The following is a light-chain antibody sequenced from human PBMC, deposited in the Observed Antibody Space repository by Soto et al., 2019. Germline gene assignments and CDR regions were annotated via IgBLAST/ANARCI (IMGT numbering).Light chain of an antibody. CDR3: GADHGSGSNFVYV. CDR2: FGTGGIVG. V-gene: IGLV9-49*01. J-gene: IGLJ1*01. Sequence: QPVLTQPPSASASLGASVTLTCTLSSGYSKYKVDWYQQRPGKGPRFVMLFGTGGIVGSKGDGIPDRFSVLGSGLNRYLTIKNIQEEDESDYHCGADHGSGSNFVYVFGTGTKVTVL. CDR1: SGYSKYK.